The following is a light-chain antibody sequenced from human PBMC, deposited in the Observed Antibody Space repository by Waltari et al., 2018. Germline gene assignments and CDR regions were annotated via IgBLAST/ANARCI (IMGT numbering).Light chain of an antibody. CDR3: CSYAGSYTYV. CDR1: SSNVGTSNY. V-gene: IGLV2-11*01. CDR2: DVY. J-gene: IGLJ1*01. Sequence: QSALTQPRSVSGSPGQSVTISCPGTSSNVGTSNYVSWYQQHPGKAPRLIIYDVYKRPSGVPDRFSGSKSGNTASLTISGLQAEDEADYYCCSYAGSYTYVFGSVTEVTVL.